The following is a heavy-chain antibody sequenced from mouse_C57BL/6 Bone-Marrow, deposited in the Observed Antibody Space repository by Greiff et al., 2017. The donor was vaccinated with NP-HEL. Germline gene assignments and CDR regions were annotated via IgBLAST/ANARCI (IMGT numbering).Heavy chain of an antibody. CDR2: IDPSDSYT. CDR1: GYTFTSYW. Sequence: QVQLQQPGAELVMPGASVKLSCKASGYTFTSYWMHWVKQRPGQGLEWIGEIDPSDSYTNYNQKFKGKSTLTVDKSSSTAYMQLISLTSEDSAVYYCARGKDYDYDGFAYWGQGTLVTVSA. J-gene: IGHJ3*01. D-gene: IGHD2-4*01. CDR3: ARGKDYDYDGFAY. V-gene: IGHV1-69*01.